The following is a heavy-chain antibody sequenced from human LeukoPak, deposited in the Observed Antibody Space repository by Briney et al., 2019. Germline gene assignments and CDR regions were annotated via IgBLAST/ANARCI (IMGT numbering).Heavy chain of an antibody. V-gene: IGHV1-69*06. Sequence: SVKVSCKASGGTFSSYAISWVRQAPGQGLEWMGGIIPIFGTANYAQKFQGRVTITADKSTSTAYMELSRLRSEDTAVYYCARDSGYYDSSGYLHFDYWGQGTLVTVSS. J-gene: IGHJ4*02. CDR2: IIPIFGTA. CDR3: ARDSGYYDSSGYLHFDY. CDR1: GGTFSSYA. D-gene: IGHD3-22*01.